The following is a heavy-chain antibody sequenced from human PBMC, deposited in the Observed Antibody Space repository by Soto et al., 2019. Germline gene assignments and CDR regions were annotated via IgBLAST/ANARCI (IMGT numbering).Heavy chain of an antibody. V-gene: IGHV1-69*01. CDR2: IIPIFGTD. J-gene: IGHJ6*02. CDR3: STSVYCSTTRCYYYYGLDV. Sequence: QVQLVQSGAEVKKPGSSVKVSCKVSGGTFSSHSINWVRQAPGQGPEWMGGIIPIFGTDNYAQKFQGRIKITADESTSTAYMELSSLTSEDTALYYCSTSVYCSTTRCYYYYGLDVWGQGTTVIVSS. D-gene: IGHD2-2*01. CDR1: GGTFSSHS.